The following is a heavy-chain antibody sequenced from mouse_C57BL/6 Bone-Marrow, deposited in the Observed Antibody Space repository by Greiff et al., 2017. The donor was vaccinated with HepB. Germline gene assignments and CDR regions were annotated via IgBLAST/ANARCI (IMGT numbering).Heavy chain of an antibody. CDR1: GYSITSGYY. Sequence: EVKLVESGPGLVKPSQSLSLTCSVTGYSITSGYYWNWIRQFPGNKLEWMGYISYDGSNNYNPSLKNRISITRDTSKNQFFLKLNSVTTEDTATYYCAREGGYGNYGRYFDVWGTGTTVTVSS. D-gene: IGHD2-10*02. CDR2: ISYDGSN. V-gene: IGHV3-6*01. J-gene: IGHJ1*03. CDR3: AREGGYGNYGRYFDV.